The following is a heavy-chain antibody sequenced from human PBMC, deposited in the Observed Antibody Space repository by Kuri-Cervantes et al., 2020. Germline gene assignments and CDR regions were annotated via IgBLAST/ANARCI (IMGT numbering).Heavy chain of an antibody. J-gene: IGHJ4*02. CDR2: INENGNEK. V-gene: IGHV3-7*03. Sequence: GESLKISCAVSGFTFSNAFMSWVRQAPGKGLEWVANINENGNEKRYVDSVEGRFTISRDNAKNSLYLQMSSLKTEDTAVYYCTSDVLLWFGEFGWGQGTLVTVSS. CDR3: TSDVLLWFGEFG. D-gene: IGHD3-10*01. CDR1: GFTFSNAF.